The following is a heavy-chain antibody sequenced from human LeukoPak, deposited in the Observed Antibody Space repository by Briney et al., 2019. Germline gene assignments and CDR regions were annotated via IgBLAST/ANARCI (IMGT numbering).Heavy chain of an antibody. CDR1: GGSISSYY. V-gene: IGHV4-59*01. CDR3: ARDPWYYGMDV. CDR2: IYYSGST. Sequence: SETLSLTCTVCGGSISSYYWSWIRQHPGKGLEWIGYIYYSGSTNYNPSLKSRVTISVDTSKNQFSLKLSSVTAADTAVYYCARDPWYYGMDVWGQGTTVTLSS. J-gene: IGHJ6*02.